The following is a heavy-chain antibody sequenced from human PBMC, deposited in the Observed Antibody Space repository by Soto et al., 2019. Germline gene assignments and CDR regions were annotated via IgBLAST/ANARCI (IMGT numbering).Heavy chain of an antibody. CDR3: ARRGSS. Sequence: GGSLRLSCAASGFTFSSSEMYWVRQAPGKGLEWVSYIHPGGQIIFYADSVKGRFTISRDNAKNSVYLQMNNLRAEDTAVYYCARRGSSWGQGTMVTVSS. CDR1: GFTFSSSE. D-gene: IGHD2-2*01. J-gene: IGHJ3*01. V-gene: IGHV3-48*03. CDR2: IHPGGQII.